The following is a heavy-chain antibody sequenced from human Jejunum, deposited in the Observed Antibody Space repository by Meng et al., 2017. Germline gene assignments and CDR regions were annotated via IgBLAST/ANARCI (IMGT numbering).Heavy chain of an antibody. D-gene: IGHD3-10*02. Sequence: QVQLEQSGPVLAKPPQTPSLTCAISGDSVSSNSAAWNWIRQSPSRGLEWLGRTYYRSKYYNDYALSVKSRITINPDTSKNQFSLQLNSVTPEDTAIYYCARDWGDVRGGFDFWGQGTLVTVSS. CDR2: TYYRSKYYN. CDR3: ARDWGDVRGGFDF. V-gene: IGHV6-1*01. CDR1: GDSVSSNSAA. J-gene: IGHJ4*02.